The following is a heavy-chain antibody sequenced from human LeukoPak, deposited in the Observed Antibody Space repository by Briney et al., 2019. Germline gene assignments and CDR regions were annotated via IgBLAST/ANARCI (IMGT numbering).Heavy chain of an antibody. Sequence: SETLSLTCTVSGGSISISDSYWAWIRQPPGKGLEWIGIIYYSGRTYYNPSLKSRVTISVDTSSNQFSLKVSSVTAADTAVYYRARHCSDDGSCTAGGVDFWGQGALVTVSS. D-gene: IGHD2-15*01. CDR1: GGSISISDSY. J-gene: IGHJ1*01. CDR3: ARHCSDDGSCTAGGVDF. CDR2: IYYSGRT. V-gene: IGHV4-39*01.